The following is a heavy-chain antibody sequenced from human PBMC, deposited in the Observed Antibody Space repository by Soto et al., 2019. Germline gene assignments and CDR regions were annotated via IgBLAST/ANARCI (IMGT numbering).Heavy chain of an antibody. Sequence: GESLKISCQASGYSFISSWVCWVGQMPGKGLEWMGLIYPGDSDTRYSPSFQGQVTISADKSTSTAYLQWSSLKASDTATYYWARMMAASGTAFDYWGQGALVTVSS. J-gene: IGHJ4*02. V-gene: IGHV5-51*01. CDR2: IYPGDSDT. CDR1: GYSFISSW. CDR3: ARMMAASGTAFDY. D-gene: IGHD6-13*01.